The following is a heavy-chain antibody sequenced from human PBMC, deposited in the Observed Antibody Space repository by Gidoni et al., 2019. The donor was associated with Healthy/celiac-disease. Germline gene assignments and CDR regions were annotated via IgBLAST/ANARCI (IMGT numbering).Heavy chain of an antibody. CDR2: IKSKTDGGTT. J-gene: IGHJ3*02. CDR1: GFTFSNAW. Sequence: EVQLVESGGGLVKPGGSLRLSCAASGFTFSNAWMSWVRQAPGKGLEWVGRIKSKTDGGTTDYAAPVKGRFTISRDDSKNTLYLQMNSLKTEDTAVYYCTSSSRVLRYFDWLLPPDAFDIWGQGTMVTVSS. CDR3: TSSSRVLRYFDWLLPPDAFDI. V-gene: IGHV3-15*01. D-gene: IGHD3-9*01.